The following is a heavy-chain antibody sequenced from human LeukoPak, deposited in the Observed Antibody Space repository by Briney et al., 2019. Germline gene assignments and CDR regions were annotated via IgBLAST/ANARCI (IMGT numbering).Heavy chain of an antibody. Sequence: SETLSLTCAVYGGSFSGYYWSWIRQPPGKGLEWIGEINHSGSTNYTQSLKGRVTISVDTSKNQFSLNLSSETAEDTAVYYCARREGDTSMVRSFDYWGQGTLVTVSS. D-gene: IGHD5-18*01. CDR1: GGSFSGYY. J-gene: IGHJ4*02. V-gene: IGHV4-34*01. CDR3: ARREGDTSMVRSFDY. CDR2: INHSGST.